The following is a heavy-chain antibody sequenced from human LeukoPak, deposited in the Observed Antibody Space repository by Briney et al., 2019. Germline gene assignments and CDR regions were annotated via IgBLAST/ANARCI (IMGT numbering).Heavy chain of an antibody. CDR1: GYTFTGYY. J-gene: IGHJ4*02. Sequence: ASVKVSCKASGYTFTGYYMHWVRQAPGQGLEWMGWINPNSGGTNYAQKFQGRVTMTRDTSISTDYMELSRLRSDDTAVYYCARGNIVVVPAAIGSSTESDWGQGTLVTVSS. CDR3: ARGNIVVVPAAIGSSTESD. D-gene: IGHD2-2*01. V-gene: IGHV1-2*02. CDR2: INPNSGGT.